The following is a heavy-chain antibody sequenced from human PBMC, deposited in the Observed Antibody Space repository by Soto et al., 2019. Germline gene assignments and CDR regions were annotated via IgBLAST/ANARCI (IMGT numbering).Heavy chain of an antibody. CDR2: LYYSGST. CDR1: GGSVSSGGYY. J-gene: IGHJ4*02. V-gene: IGHV4-31*03. Sequence: QVQLKESGPGLVKPSQTLSLTCTVSGGSVSSGGYYWSWIRQHPGKGLEWIGYLYYSGSTYYNPSLKSRVSISVGTSENRFSLKLTSVTAADTAVYYCARAQKTRMGLFDFWGQGTLVTVSS. CDR3: ARAQKTRMGLFDF.